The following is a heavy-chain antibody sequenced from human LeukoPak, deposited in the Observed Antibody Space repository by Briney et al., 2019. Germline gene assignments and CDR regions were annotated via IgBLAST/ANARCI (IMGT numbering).Heavy chain of an antibody. D-gene: IGHD6-19*01. V-gene: IGHV3-23*01. CDR2: KGNSAGDT. CDR1: GFTFSSYG. Sequence: GGSLRLSCAAVGFTFSSYGMCWVRQPPGKGLEWVSCKGNSAGDTFYAESVRGRFTISRDNSRNTLFLEMNSLRVEDTAIYYCAKRGGESGGWGFFDYWGPGALVTVSS. CDR3: AKRGGESGGWGFFDY. J-gene: IGHJ4*02.